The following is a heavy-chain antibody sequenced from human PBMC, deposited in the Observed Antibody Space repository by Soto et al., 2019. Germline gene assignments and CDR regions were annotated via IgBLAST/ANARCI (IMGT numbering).Heavy chain of an antibody. CDR3: ARDGAIFTGSYGMDG. J-gene: IGHJ6*04. V-gene: IGHV1-18*04. Sequence: GASVKVSCTASGYTFTSYGISWVRQAPGQGLEWMGWISAYNGNTNYAQKLRGRVTMTTDTSTSTAYMELRSLRSDDTAVYYCARDGAIFTGSYGMDGWGDGTTFPVSP. CDR2: ISAYNGNT. CDR1: GYTFTSYG. D-gene: IGHD3-9*01.